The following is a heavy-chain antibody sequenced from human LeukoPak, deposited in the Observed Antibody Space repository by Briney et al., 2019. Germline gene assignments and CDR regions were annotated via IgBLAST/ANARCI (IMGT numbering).Heavy chain of an antibody. D-gene: IGHD6-19*01. CDR1: GGTFSSYA. V-gene: IGHV1-69*05. J-gene: IGHJ3*02. Sequence: SVKVSCKASGGTFSSYAISWVRQAPGRGLEWMGRIIPIFGTANYAQKFQGRVTITTDESTSTAYMELSSLRSEDTAVYYCARDLLAVAGIAFDIWGQGTMVTVSS. CDR2: IIPIFGTA. CDR3: ARDLLAVAGIAFDI.